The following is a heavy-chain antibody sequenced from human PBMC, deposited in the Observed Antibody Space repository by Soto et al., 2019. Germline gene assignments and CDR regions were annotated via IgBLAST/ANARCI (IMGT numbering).Heavy chain of an antibody. D-gene: IGHD4-17*01. J-gene: IGHJ5*02. CDR2: IYYSGST. Sequence: SETLSLTCTVSGGSISSYYWSWIRQPPGKGLEWIGYIYYSGSTNYNPSLKSRVTISVDTSKNQFSLKLSSVTAADTAVYYCARGTPVYGDPLGDWFDPWGQGTLVTVSS. CDR3: ARGTPVYGDPLGDWFDP. V-gene: IGHV4-59*01. CDR1: GGSISSYY.